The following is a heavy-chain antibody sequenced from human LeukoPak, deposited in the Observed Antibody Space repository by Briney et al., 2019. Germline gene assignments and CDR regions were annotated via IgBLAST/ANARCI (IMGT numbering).Heavy chain of an antibody. CDR2: INAGNGNT. V-gene: IGHV1-3*01. D-gene: IGHD6-6*01. CDR3: ARTYSSSSRALGY. J-gene: IGHJ4*02. Sequence: ASVKVSCKASGYTFTSYAMHWVRQAPGQRLEWMGWINAGNGNTKYSQKFQGWVTMTRDTSISTAYMELSRLRSDDTAVYYCARTYSSSSRALGYWGQGTLVTVSS. CDR1: GYTFTSYA.